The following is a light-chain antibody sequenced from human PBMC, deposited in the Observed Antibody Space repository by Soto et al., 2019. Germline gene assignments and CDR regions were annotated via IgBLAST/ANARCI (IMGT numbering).Light chain of an antibody. CDR1: SSDVGAYNL. CDR3: SSNAGSTTYL. Sequence: QSALTQPASVSGSPEQSITISCTGTSSDVGAYNLVSWYQQHPGKAPRLIIYEGSKRPSGISHRFSGSKSDNTASLTISGLQAEDEADYYCSSNAGSTTYLFGTGTKVTVL. J-gene: IGLJ1*01. CDR2: EGS. V-gene: IGLV2-23*01.